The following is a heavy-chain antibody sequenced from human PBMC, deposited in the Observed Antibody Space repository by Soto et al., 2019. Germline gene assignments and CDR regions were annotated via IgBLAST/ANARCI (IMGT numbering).Heavy chain of an antibody. J-gene: IGHJ4*02. Sequence: PGVSLRLSCAASGFTFSSYSMNCVRQAPGKGLEWVSSISSSSSYIYYADSVKGRFTISRDNAKNSLYLQMKSLRAEDTAVYYCARDEIGDSSKLWGQGTLVTVSS. CDR2: ISSSSSYI. D-gene: IGHD6-13*01. CDR1: GFTFSSYS. V-gene: IGHV3-21*01. CDR3: ARDEIGDSSKL.